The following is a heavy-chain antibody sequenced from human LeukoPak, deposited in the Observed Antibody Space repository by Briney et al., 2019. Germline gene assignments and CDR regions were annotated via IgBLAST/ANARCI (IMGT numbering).Heavy chain of an antibody. CDR2: MYYRGST. Sequence: PSETLSLTCTVSGGSISSSSHYWGWIRQPPGKGLEWIGSMYYRGSTNYNPSLKSRVTISVDTSKNQFSLKLSSVTAADTAVYYCASGYSYGFDYWGQGTLVTVSS. CDR3: ASGYSYGFDY. J-gene: IGHJ4*02. CDR1: GGSISSSSHY. V-gene: IGHV4-39*07. D-gene: IGHD5-18*01.